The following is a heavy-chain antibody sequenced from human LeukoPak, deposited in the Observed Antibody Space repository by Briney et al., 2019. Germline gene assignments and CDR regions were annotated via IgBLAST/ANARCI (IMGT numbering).Heavy chain of an antibody. J-gene: IGHJ3*02. CDR2: IKQDGSEK. D-gene: IGHD6-13*01. CDR3: ARDPSRFDAFDI. V-gene: IGHV3-7*03. Sequence: VRQAPGXGXEGVANIKQDGSEKYYVDSVKGRFTISRDNAKNSLYLQMNSLRAEDTAVYYCARDPSRFDAFDIWGQGTMVTVSS.